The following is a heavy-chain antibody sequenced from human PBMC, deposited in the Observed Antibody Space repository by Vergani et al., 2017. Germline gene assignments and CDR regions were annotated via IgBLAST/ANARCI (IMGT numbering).Heavy chain of an antibody. CDR2: INPNSGGT. J-gene: IGHJ3*01. D-gene: IGHD3-22*01. CDR1: GYTFTGYY. CDR3: ASDLNYYDISGYYYTPYDAFDF. V-gene: IGHV1-2*02. Sequence: QVQLVQSGAEVKKPGASVKVSCKASGYTFTGYYMHWVRQAPGQGLEWMGWINPNSGGTNYAQKFQGRVTMTRDTSISTAYMELSRLRSDDTAVYYCASDLNYYDISGYYYTPYDAFDFWGQGTMVTVSS.